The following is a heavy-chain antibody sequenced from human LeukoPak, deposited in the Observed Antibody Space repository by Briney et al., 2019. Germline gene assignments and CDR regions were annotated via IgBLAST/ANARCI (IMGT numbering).Heavy chain of an antibody. CDR3: ARGDDSGYYDYFDY. Sequence: GGSLRLSCAASGFTVDSNYLSWVRQARGKGLEWASTIYTGGNTYYAASVKGRFTISRDFSKNTVFLHMNSLRAEDTAMYYCARGDDSGYYDYFDYWGQGALVTVSS. CDR1: GFTVDSNY. V-gene: IGHV3-53*01. D-gene: IGHD3-22*01. CDR2: IYTGGNT. J-gene: IGHJ4*02.